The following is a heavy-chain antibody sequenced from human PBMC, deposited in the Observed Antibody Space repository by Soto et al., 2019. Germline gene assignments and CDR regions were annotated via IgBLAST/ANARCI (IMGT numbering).Heavy chain of an antibody. J-gene: IGHJ6*02. Sequence: ASVKVSCKASGYTLTGYYMHWVRQAPGQGLEWMGWINPNSGGTNYAQKFQGWVTMTRDTSISTAYMELSRPRSDDTAVYYCARSNWNYGVLKYYGMDVWGQGTTVTVSS. D-gene: IGHD1-7*01. CDR3: ARSNWNYGVLKYYGMDV. V-gene: IGHV1-2*04. CDR2: INPNSGGT. CDR1: GYTLTGYY.